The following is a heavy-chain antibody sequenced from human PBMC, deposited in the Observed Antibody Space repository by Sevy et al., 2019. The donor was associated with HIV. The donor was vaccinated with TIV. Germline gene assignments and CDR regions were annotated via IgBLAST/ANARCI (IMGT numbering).Heavy chain of an antibody. CDR1: GFTFSDYG. D-gene: IGHD2-8*02. CDR2: ISQFGDNK. Sequence: GGSLRLSCAASGFTFSDYGIYWVRQAPGRGLEWVSFISQFGDNKYYAGSVEGRFTISRDNSNNTVYLQMESLRPDDTATYYCAKAHIITWWILEYWGQGTLVTVSS. V-gene: IGHV3-30*18. CDR3: AKAHIITWWILEY. J-gene: IGHJ4*02.